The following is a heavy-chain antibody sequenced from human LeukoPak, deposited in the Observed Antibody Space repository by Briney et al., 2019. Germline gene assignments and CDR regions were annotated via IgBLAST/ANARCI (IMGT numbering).Heavy chain of an antibody. CDR3: ARDLPRYCSSTSCYSLYFQH. V-gene: IGHV3-21*01. CDR1: GFTFSSYS. D-gene: IGHD2-2*01. J-gene: IGHJ1*01. CDR2: ISSSSSYI. Sequence: GGSLRLSCAASGFTFSSYSMDWVRQAPGKGLEWVSSISSSSSYIYYADSVKGRFTISRDNAKNSPYLQMNSLRAEDTAVYYCARDLPRYCSSTSCYSLYFQHWGQGTLVTVSS.